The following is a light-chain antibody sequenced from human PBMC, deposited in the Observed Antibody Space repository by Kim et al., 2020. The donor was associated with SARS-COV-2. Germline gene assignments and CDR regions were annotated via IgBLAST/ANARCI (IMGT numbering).Light chain of an antibody. CDR2: KAS. V-gene: IGKV1-5*03. J-gene: IGKJ2*03. Sequence: SASLGDRVTITCRASQSISSWLAWYQQKPGKAPKRLINKASSLESGGPSRCSGSGSGTKFTLTISSLQPDEFAANYCQQYNSYWYSFGQGTKLEI. CDR1: QSISSW. CDR3: QQYNSYWYS.